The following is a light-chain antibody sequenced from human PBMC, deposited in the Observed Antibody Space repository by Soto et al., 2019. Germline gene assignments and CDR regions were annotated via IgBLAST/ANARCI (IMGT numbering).Light chain of an antibody. J-gene: IGKJ4*01. CDR2: DAS. Sequence: EIVLTQSPSTLSLSPGERATLSCRASQSVSSYLAWYQQKAGQAPRLLIYDASKRATGIPARFSGSGSGTDFYFSTCNLVLEDFAVHYCQHHSTWWLTCGGGTKVDIK. CDR3: QHHSTWWLT. V-gene: IGKV3-11*01. CDR1: QSVSSY.